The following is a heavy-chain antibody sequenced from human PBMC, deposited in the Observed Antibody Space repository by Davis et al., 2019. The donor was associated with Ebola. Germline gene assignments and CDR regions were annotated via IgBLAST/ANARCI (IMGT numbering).Heavy chain of an antibody. CDR3: ARRVGSRSGFDY. Sequence: AASVKVSCKASGYTFTNYDINWVRQGTGQGLEWMGWMNPNSGNTGFAQKFQGRVTMTRNISITTAYLEPSSLGSEDTAVYYCARRVGSRSGFDYWGQGTLVTVSS. V-gene: IGHV1-8*01. CDR2: MNPNSGNT. J-gene: IGHJ4*02. D-gene: IGHD1-26*01. CDR1: GYTFTNYD.